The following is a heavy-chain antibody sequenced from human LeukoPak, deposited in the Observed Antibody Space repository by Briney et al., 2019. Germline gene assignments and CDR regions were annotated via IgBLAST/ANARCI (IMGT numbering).Heavy chain of an antibody. J-gene: IGHJ4*02. CDR2: ISSSGSTI. CDR1: GFTFSSYE. V-gene: IGHV3-48*03. Sequence: GGSLRLSCAASGFTFSSYEMNWVRQAPGKGLEWVSYISSSGSTIYYADSVKGRFTISRDNAKNSLYLQMNSLRAEDTAVYYCAREFATVWETYYYDSSGYLALDYWGQGTLVTVSS. CDR3: AREFATVWETYYYDSSGYLALDY. D-gene: IGHD3-22*01.